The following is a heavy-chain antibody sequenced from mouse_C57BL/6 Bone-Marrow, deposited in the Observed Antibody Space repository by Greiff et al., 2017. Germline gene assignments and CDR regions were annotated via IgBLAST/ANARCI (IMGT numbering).Heavy chain of an antibody. CDR1: GYTFTSYW. CDR3: ARWLGGFDY. J-gene: IGHJ2*01. D-gene: IGHD3-3*01. CDR2: IDPSDSYT. V-gene: IGHV1-69*01. Sequence: QVQLQQPGAELVMPGASVKLSCKASGYTFTSYWMHWVKQRPGQGLEWIGEIDPSDSYTNYNQKFKGKSTLTVDKSSSAAYMQLSSLTSEASAVYYCARWLGGFDYWGQGTTLTVSS.